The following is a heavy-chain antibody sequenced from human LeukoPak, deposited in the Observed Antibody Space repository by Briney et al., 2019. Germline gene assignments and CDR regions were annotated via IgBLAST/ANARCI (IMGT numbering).Heavy chain of an antibody. J-gene: IGHJ6*03. CDR1: GFTFSSYG. CDR3: AKSGYYDILTGYYRAHYYYYYMDV. D-gene: IGHD3-9*01. V-gene: IGHV3-30*02. Sequence: GGSLRLSCAASGFTFSSYGMHWVRQAPGKGLEWVAFIRYDGSNKYYADSVKGRFTISRDNSKNTLYLQMNSLRAEDTAVYYCAKSGYYDILTGYYRAHYYYYYMDVWGKGTTVTISS. CDR2: IRYDGSNK.